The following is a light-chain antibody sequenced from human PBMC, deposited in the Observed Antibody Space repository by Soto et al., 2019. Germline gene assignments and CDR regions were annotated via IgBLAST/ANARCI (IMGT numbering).Light chain of an antibody. V-gene: IGKV2-28*01. J-gene: IGKJ2*01. CDR2: LGS. CDR1: QSLLHSNGYNY. Sequence: DIVMTQSPLSLPVTPGEPASISCRSSQSLLHSNGYNYLDWYLQKPGQSPQLLIYLGSNRASGVPDRLSGSGSVTDFKLKISRVEAEDVGVYYCMQALQTHMYTFGQGTKLQIK. CDR3: MQALQTHMYT.